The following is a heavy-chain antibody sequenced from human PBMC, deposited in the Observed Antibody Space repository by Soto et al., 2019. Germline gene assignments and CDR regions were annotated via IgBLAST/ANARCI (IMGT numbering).Heavy chain of an antibody. CDR2: IYHSGST. CDR1: GSSISSGGYS. Sequence: PSETLSLTCAVSGSSISSGGYSWSWIRQPPGKGLEWIGYIYHSGSTYYNPSLKSRVTISVDTSKNQFSLKLSSVTAADTAVYYCARRSSGSYSDSWGQGTVVTVSS. J-gene: IGHJ4*02. V-gene: IGHV4-30-2*03. D-gene: IGHD3-10*01. CDR3: ARRSSGSYSDS.